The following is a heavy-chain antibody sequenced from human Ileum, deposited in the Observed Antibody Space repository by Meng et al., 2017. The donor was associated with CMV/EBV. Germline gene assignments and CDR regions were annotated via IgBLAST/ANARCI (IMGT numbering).Heavy chain of an antibody. Sequence: GGPLRLSCVASGLTLSDYSFHWVRQAPGKGLEWVAFLRFDGTTKYYPDSVKGRFTISRDLSGHALFLEMNGLRDEDTGVYYCAKDGDFYWGQGALVTVSS. CDR1: GLTLSDYS. CDR2: LRFDGTTK. D-gene: IGHD2/OR15-2a*01. CDR3: AKDGDFY. V-gene: IGHV3-30*02. J-gene: IGHJ4*02.